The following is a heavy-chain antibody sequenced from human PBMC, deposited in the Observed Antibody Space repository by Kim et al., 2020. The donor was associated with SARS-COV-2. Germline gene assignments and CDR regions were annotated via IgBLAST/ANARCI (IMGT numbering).Heavy chain of an antibody. CDR3: AKDFLELRTHDYYFYGM. CDR2: MTYDGSKK. D-gene: IGHD1-7*01. Sequence: GGSLRLSCAASGFTFSSYGMHWVRQAPGKGLEWVALMTYDGSKKVYGDSVKARFTISRDNSKNILYLEMNSLTGEDTAVYYCAKDFLELRTHDYYFYGM. V-gene: IGHV3-30*18. J-gene: IGHJ6*01. CDR1: GFTFSSYG.